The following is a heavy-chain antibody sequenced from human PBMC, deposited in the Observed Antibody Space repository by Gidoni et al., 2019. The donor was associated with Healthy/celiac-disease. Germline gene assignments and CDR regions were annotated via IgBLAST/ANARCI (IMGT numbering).Heavy chain of an antibody. J-gene: IGHJ6*02. D-gene: IGHD4-17*01. V-gene: IGHV4-34*01. CDR2: INHSGST. CDR3: ARGLMTTVTRSYYYYYYGMDV. CDR1: GGSFSGYY. Sequence: QVQLQQWGAGLLKPSETLSLTCAVYGGSFSGYYWSWIRQPPGKGLEWIGEINHSGSTNYNPSHKSRVTISVDTSKNQFSLKLSSVTAADTAVYYCARGLMTTVTRSYYYYYYGMDVWGQGTTVTVSS.